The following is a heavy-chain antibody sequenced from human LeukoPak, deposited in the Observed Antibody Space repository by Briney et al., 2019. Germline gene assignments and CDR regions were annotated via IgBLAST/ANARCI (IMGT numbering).Heavy chain of an antibody. J-gene: IGHJ4*02. V-gene: IGHV3-30*03. Sequence: GRSLRLSCAASGFTFSIYGMHWVRQAPGKGLEGVAVISDDGSNKYYADSVKGRFTIFRDNSKNTLFLQMNSLRAEDTAVYYCATDLGGGSGSPDSWGQGTLVTVSS. CDR2: ISDDGSNK. CDR1: GFTFSIYG. D-gene: IGHD3-10*01. CDR3: ATDLGGGSGSPDS.